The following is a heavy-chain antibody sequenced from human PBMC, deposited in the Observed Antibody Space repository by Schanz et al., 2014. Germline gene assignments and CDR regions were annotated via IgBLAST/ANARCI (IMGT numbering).Heavy chain of an antibody. J-gene: IGHJ4*02. CDR1: GFSFSTHW. D-gene: IGHD6-19*01. CDR2: IGDDGADK. V-gene: IGHV3-7*03. CDR3: AKAGSGWSTAGYYY. Sequence: VQLVESGGGLVQPGGSVRLSCGASGFSFSTHWMAWVRQAPGKGLEWVANIGDDGADKYYLDSVKGRFSISRENSKSILYLQMNSLRAEDTAVYYCAKAGSGWSTAGYYYWGQGTLVAVSS.